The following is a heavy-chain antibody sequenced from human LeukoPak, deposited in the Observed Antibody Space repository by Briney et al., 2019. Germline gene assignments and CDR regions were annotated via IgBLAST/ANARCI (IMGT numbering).Heavy chain of an antibody. Sequence: AVKVSCKASGGTFSSYTIRWVRQAPGQGLEWMGGIIPIFGISNYAQKFQGRVTITADKSTSTAYMELSSLRSEDTAVYYCASPMTTVKPVWGQGTLVTVSS. CDR3: ASPMTTVKPV. CDR1: GGTFSSYT. CDR2: IIPIFGIS. V-gene: IGHV1-69*10. D-gene: IGHD4-11*01. J-gene: IGHJ4*02.